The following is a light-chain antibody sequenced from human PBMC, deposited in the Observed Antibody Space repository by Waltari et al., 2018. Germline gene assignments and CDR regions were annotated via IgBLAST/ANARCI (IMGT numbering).Light chain of an antibody. CDR2: DAS. CDR3: QQRSNWPCT. J-gene: IGKJ1*01. CDR1: QSVSIY. Sequence: EIVLTQSPATLSLSPGERATLSCRASQSVSIYLACYQQKPGQAPRLLIYDASNRATGIPPRFSGSGSGTDFTLTITSLEPEDFAVYYCQQRSNWPCTFGQGTRVEIK. V-gene: IGKV3-11*01.